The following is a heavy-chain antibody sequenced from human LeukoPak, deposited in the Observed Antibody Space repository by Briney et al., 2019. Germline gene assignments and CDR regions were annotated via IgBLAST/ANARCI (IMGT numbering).Heavy chain of an antibody. D-gene: IGHD1-26*01. J-gene: IGHJ5*02. CDR3: ARDKFSGSYFPHWFDP. CDR2: INPSGGST. Sequence: ASVKVSCKASGYTFTSYYMHWGRQAPGQGLEWMGIINPSGGSTSYAQKFQGRVTMTSDTSTSTVYMELSSLRSEDTAVYYCARDKFSGSYFPHWFDPWGQGTLVTVSS. V-gene: IGHV1-46*03. CDR1: GYTFTSYY.